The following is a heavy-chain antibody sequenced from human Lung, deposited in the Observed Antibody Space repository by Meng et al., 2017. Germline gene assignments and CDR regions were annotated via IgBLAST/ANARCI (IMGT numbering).Heavy chain of an antibody. Sequence: GGSLRLSCAASGFTFSSYAMHWVRQAPGKGLEWVAVISYDGSNKYYADSVKGRFTISRDNSKNTLYLQMNSLRAEDTAVYYCARGPSIILWWTYYFDYWGQGTRVTVSS. V-gene: IGHV3-30*01. D-gene: IGHD2-21*01. J-gene: IGHJ4*02. CDR3: ARGPSIILWWTYYFDY. CDR2: ISYDGSNK. CDR1: GFTFSSYA.